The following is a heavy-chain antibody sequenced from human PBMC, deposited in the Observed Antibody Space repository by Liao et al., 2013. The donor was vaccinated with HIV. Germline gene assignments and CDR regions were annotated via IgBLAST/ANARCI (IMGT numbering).Heavy chain of an antibody. D-gene: IGHD3-16*01. CDR2: INHSGSI. Sequence: QVQLQQWGTRLLKPSETLSLTCAVYGGSFSGYYWSWIRQPPGKGLEWIGEINHSGSINYNPSLKSRVTMSVDTSKNQFSLNLTSVTAADAAVYYCARDPGDRRWFDSWGQGTLITVSS. J-gene: IGHJ5*01. CDR1: GGSFSGYY. V-gene: IGHV4-34*01. CDR3: ARDPGDRRWFDS.